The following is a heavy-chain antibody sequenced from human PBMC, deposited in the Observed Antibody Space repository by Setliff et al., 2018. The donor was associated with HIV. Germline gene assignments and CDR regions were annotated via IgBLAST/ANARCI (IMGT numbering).Heavy chain of an antibody. D-gene: IGHD3-3*01. J-gene: IGHJ4*02. CDR3: ATRPRDDFWSGFDY. CDR2: FDPEDGET. Sequence: ASVKVSCKVSGYTLTKLSIHWVRQGPGKGLEWMGGFDPEDGETIYAQKFQGRVTMTEDTSIDTAYMRMSSLRSEDTAVYYCATRPRDDFWSGFDYWGRGTLVTGSS. V-gene: IGHV1-24*01. CDR1: GYTLTKLS.